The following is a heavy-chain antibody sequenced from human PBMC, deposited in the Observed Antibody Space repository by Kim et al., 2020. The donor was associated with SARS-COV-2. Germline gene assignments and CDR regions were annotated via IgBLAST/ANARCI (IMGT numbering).Heavy chain of an antibody. J-gene: IGHJ3*02. Sequence: GGSLRLSCAASGFTFSSYAMSWVRQAPGKGLEWVSAISGSGGSTYYADSVKGRFTISRDNSKNTLYLQMNSLRAEDTAVYYCAKVRSRTGIAAAFDAFDIWGQGTMVTVSS. CDR1: GFTFSSYA. V-gene: IGHV3-23*01. CDR2: ISGSGGST. CDR3: AKVRSRTGIAAAFDAFDI. D-gene: IGHD6-13*01.